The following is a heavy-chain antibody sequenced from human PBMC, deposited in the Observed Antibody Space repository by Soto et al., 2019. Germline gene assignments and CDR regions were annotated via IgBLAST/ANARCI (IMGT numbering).Heavy chain of an antibody. Sequence: SVKVSCKASGGTFSSNTLSWGRQAPGQGLEWMGRITPVLDMADYEQKFQDRLTITADKSTTTVYMELGSLRSEDTAIYYCARAISSGGRFSGMDVWGQGTTVTVSS. J-gene: IGHJ6*02. V-gene: IGHV1-69*02. CDR1: GGTFSSNT. D-gene: IGHD3-16*01. CDR2: ITPVLDMA. CDR3: ARAISSGGRFSGMDV.